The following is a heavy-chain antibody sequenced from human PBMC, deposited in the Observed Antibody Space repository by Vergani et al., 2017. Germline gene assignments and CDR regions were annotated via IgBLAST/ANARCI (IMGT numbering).Heavy chain of an antibody. J-gene: IGHJ6*03. Sequence: QVQLQESGPGLVKPSETLSLTCTVSGGSVSSGSYYWSWIRQPPGKGLEWIGEINHSGSTNYNPSLKSRVTISVDTSKNQFSLKLSSVTAADTAVYYCARGRYCSSTSCYYYYYYMDVWGKGTTVTVSS. V-gene: IGHV4-61*01. CDR3: ARGRYCSSTSCYYYYYYMDV. CDR1: GGSVSSGSYY. D-gene: IGHD2-2*01. CDR2: INHSGST.